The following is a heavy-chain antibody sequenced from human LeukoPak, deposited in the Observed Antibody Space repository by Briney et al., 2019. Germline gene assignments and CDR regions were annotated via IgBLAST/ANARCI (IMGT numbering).Heavy chain of an antibody. CDR2: ITWDGGST. CDR1: GFTFDDYT. D-gene: IGHD3-10*01. Sequence: GGSLRLSCAASGFTFDDYTMHWVRQAPGKGLEWVSLITWDGGSTYYADSVKGRFTISRDNSKNSLYLQMNSLRTEDTALHYCAKVYGSGSYYSLDYWGQGTLVTVSS. V-gene: IGHV3-43*01. CDR3: AKVYGSGSYYSLDY. J-gene: IGHJ4*02.